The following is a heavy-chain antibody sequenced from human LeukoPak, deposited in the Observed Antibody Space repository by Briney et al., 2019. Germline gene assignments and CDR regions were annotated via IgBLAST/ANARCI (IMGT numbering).Heavy chain of an antibody. Sequence: ASETLSLTCAVYGGSFSGYYWSWIRQPPGKGLEWIGSIYYSGSTYYNPSLKSRVTISVDTSKNQFSLKLSSVTAADTAVYYCARKQQLAPFDYWGQGTLVTVSS. CDR3: ARKQQLAPFDY. J-gene: IGHJ4*02. V-gene: IGHV4-34*01. CDR2: IYYSGST. CDR1: GGSFSGYY. D-gene: IGHD6-13*01.